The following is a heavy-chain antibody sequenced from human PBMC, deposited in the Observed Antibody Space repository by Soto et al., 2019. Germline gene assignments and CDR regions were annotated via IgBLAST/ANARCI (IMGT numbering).Heavy chain of an antibody. J-gene: IGHJ4*02. Sequence: SVTVSCTASGSSIRGFYMDWVRQAPGQGLEWMGWINPNSGGTKSAEKFQGRVTMTRDTSISTAYMELSRLTSDDTAVYYCASAAVTGTAGLDFWGQGTQVTVSA. CDR1: GSSIRGFY. CDR3: ASAAVTGTAGLDF. D-gene: IGHD6-19*01. CDR2: INPNSGGT. V-gene: IGHV1-2*02.